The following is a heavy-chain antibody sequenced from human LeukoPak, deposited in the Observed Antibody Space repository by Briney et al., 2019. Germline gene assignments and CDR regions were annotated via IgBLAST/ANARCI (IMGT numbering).Heavy chain of an antibody. J-gene: IGHJ4*02. Sequence: PGGSLRLSCAASGFTFSSYWMHWVRQAPGKGLVWVSRLNDDGGSPTYADSVKGRFTISRDNAESTRYLKMNSLRAEDTAVYYCPREGRDYGGNPFDYWGQGTLVTVSP. V-gene: IGHV3-74*01. CDR2: LNDDGGSP. D-gene: IGHD4-23*01. CDR1: GFTFSSYW. CDR3: PREGRDYGGNPFDY.